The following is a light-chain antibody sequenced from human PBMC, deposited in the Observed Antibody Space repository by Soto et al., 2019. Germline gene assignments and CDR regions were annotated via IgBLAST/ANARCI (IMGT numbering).Light chain of an antibody. V-gene: IGKV1-5*03. CDR1: QSISSW. J-gene: IGKJ1*01. CDR2: KAS. Sequence: DIQMTQSPSTLSASVGDRVTITFRASQSISSWLAWYQQKPVKAPKLLIYKASSLESGVPSRFSGSGSGTEFTLTISSLQPDDFATYYCQQYNSPWTFGQGTKVDIK. CDR3: QQYNSPWT.